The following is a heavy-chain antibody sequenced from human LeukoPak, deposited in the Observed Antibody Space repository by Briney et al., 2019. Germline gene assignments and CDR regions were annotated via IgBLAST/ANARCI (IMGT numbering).Heavy chain of an antibody. J-gene: IGHJ4*02. CDR1: GFTFSSHA. D-gene: IGHD3-10*01. CDR2: ISGTGDDT. Sequence: GGSLRLSCAASGFTFSSHAMSWVRQAPGKGLDWVSSISGTGDDTYYADSVKGRFTISRDNSKNTLYLQMNSLRAEDTAVYYCARDRFSITMVRGVFDYWGQGTLVTVSS. CDR3: ARDRFSITMVRGVFDY. V-gene: IGHV3-23*01.